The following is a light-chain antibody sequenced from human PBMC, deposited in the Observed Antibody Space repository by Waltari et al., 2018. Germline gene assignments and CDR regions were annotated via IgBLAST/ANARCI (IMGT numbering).Light chain of an antibody. Sequence: QSALTQPASVSGSPGQSISISCTGTSSDVGYYNYVSWYQQHPGQAPKLRIYDVTKRPSGVSNRFSGSNAGNTASLTISGLQAEDEADYYCISYTTRRLWVFGGGTQLTVL. CDR3: ISYTTRRLWV. CDR1: SSDVGYYNY. CDR2: DVT. J-gene: IGLJ3*02. V-gene: IGLV2-14*03.